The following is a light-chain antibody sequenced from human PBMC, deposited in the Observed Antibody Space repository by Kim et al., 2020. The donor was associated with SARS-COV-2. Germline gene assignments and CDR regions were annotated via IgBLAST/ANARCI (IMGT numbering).Light chain of an antibody. J-gene: IGKJ4*01. Sequence: IGKYLAWYQQKSWRVPKLLIYAASTLQSGVPSRFSGRGSETDFTLTISSLQPEDVATYYCQKYNSAPRTFGGGTKVDIK. CDR2: AAS. CDR1: IGKY. CDR3: QKYNSAPRT. V-gene: IGKV1-27*01.